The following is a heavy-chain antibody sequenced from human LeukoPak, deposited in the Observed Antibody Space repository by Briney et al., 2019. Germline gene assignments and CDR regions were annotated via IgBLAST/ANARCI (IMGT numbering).Heavy chain of an antibody. CDR3: AKGADYYDSSGPCDY. J-gene: IGHJ4*02. Sequence: PGRSLRLSCAASGFTFSSYAMSWVRQAPGKGLEWVSAISGSGGSTYYADSVKGRFTISRDNSKNTLYLQMNSLRAEDTAVYYCAKGADYYDSSGPCDYWGQGTLVTVSS. D-gene: IGHD3-22*01. CDR1: GFTFSSYA. CDR2: ISGSGGST. V-gene: IGHV3-23*01.